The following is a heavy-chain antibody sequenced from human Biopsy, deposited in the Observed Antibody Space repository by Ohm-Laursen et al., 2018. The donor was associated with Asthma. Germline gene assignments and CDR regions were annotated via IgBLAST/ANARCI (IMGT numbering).Heavy chain of an antibody. Sequence: SLRLSCTAFGFTFSSYSMNWVRQAPGKGLEWVSYISSSSSTIYYADSVKGRFTIPRDNAKNSLYLQMNSLRDEDTAVYYCARMITIFGVVSRGMDVWGQGTTVTVSS. V-gene: IGHV3-48*02. D-gene: IGHD3-3*01. CDR3: ARMITIFGVVSRGMDV. CDR1: GFTFSSYS. CDR2: ISSSSSTI. J-gene: IGHJ6*02.